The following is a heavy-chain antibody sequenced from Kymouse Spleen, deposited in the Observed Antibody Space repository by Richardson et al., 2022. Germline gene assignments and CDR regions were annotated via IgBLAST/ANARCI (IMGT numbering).Heavy chain of an antibody. CDR2: IYHSGST. D-gene: IGHD6-13*01. CDR1: GGSISSSNW. V-gene: IGHV4-4*02. CDR3: ARDPYSSSQYYYYYYGMDV. Sequence: QVQLQESGPGLVKPSGTLSLTCAVSGGSISSSNWWSWVRQPPGKGLEWIGEIYHSGSTNYNPSLKSRVTISVDKSKNQFSLKLSSVTAADTAVYYCARDPYSSSQYYYYYYGMDVWGQGTTVTVSS. J-gene: IGHJ6*02.